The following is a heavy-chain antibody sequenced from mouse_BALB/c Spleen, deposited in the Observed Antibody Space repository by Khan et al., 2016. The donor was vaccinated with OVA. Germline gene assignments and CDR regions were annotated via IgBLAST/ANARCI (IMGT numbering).Heavy chain of an antibody. V-gene: IGHV1-7*01. CDR3: ARDRIDY. Sequence: QVQLQQSGAELAKPGASVKMSCTASGYTFTSYWMHWIKQRPGQGLEWIGYINPTSGYTDYNQKFKDKATLTADKSSSTAYMQLSSLTSDDSAVYSWARDRIDYWGQGTALTVSS. CDR1: GYTFTSYW. J-gene: IGHJ2*01. CDR2: INPTSGYT.